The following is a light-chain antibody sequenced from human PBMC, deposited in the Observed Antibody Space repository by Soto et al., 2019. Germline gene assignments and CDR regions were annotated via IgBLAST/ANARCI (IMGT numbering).Light chain of an antibody. Sequence: EILMPQSPDTLSVSPGESATLSCRASQRVYSNLAWYQQRPGQAPRLLIYGASTRATGVPARFSGRGSGPEFTLTISSLQSEDFAVYYCQQYTNWPPNTFGQGTRLENK. J-gene: IGKJ5*01. CDR2: GAS. CDR3: QQYTNWPPNT. CDR1: QRVYSN. V-gene: IGKV3-15*01.